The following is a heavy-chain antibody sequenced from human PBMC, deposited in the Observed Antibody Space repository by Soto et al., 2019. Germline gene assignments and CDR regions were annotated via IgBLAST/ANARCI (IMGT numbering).Heavy chain of an antibody. CDR2: ISHDGSIE. V-gene: IGHV3-30*03. J-gene: IGHJ3*02. CDR1: GFTFNNYA. Sequence: QAQLVESGGGVVQPGRSLRLSCAASGFTFNNYAMHWVRQAPGKGLERVAVISHDGSIEYYPDSVKGRFTISRDNSKNTLYLEMNSLTAEVSAVYYCARDSRSTGQGAFDIWGQGTMVIVSS. D-gene: IGHD3-16*01. CDR3: ARDSRSTGQGAFDI.